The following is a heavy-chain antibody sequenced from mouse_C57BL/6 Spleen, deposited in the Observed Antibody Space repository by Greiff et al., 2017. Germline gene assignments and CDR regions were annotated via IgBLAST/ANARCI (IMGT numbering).Heavy chain of an antibody. D-gene: IGHD2-4*01. CDR1: GFSLTSYG. CDR3: ARNEDDYAAWFAY. J-gene: IGHJ3*01. V-gene: IGHV2-2*01. CDR2: IWRGGGT. Sequence: QVQLKESGPGLVQPSQSLSITCTVSGFSLTSYGVPWVRLSPGQGLEWLGVIWRGGGTVYNAAFISRPSISMDNFKSQVFCKMYSLQAYDTAIYYWARNEDDYAAWFAYWGQETLVTVSA.